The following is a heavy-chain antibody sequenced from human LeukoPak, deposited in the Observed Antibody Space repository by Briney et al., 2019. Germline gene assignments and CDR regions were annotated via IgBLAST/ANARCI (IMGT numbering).Heavy chain of an antibody. J-gene: IGHJ4*02. Sequence: KPSETLSLTCTVSGGSISSYYWSWIRQPAGKGLEWIGRIYTSGSTNYNPSLKSRVTMSVDTSKNQFSLKLSSVTAADTAVYYCARRRVLPPAYYFDNWGQGTLVTVSS. CDR2: IYTSGST. D-gene: IGHD4/OR15-4a*01. CDR3: ARRRVLPPAYYFDN. CDR1: GGSISSYY. V-gene: IGHV4-4*07.